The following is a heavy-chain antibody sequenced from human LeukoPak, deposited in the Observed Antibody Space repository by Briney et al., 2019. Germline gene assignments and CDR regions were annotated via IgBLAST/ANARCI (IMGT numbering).Heavy chain of an antibody. Sequence: SQTLSLTCTVSGGSISSGSYYWSWIRQPAGKGLEWIGRIYTSGSTNYNPSLKSRVTISVDTSKNQFSLKLSSVTAADTAVYYCATWAAAGSYRWFDPWGQGTLVTVSS. J-gene: IGHJ5*02. D-gene: IGHD6-13*01. CDR2: IYTSGST. V-gene: IGHV4-61*02. CDR3: ATWAAAGSYRWFDP. CDR1: GGSISSGSYY.